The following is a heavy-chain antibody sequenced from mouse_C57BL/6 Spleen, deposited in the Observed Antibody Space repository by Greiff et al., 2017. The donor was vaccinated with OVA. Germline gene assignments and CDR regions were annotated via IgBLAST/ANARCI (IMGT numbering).Heavy chain of an antibody. V-gene: IGHV5-17*01. CDR1: GFTFSDYG. Sequence: EVMLVESGGGLVKPGGSLKLSCAASGFTFSDYGMHWVRQAPEKGLEWVAYISSGSSTIYYADTVTGRFTISRDNAKNTLFLQMTSLRSEDTAMYYCARRRDYYAMDYWGQGTSVTVSS. CDR2: ISSGSSTI. CDR3: ARRRDYYAMDY. J-gene: IGHJ4*01.